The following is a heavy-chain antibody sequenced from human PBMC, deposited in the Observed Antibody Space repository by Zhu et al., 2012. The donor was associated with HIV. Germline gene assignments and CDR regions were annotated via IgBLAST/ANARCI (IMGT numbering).Heavy chain of an antibody. CDR3: AREAVTAVIFLTP. Sequence: EVQLMESGGRPSSAWGGPCDSPVQPLDSPSGPIGCTGSVKLQGRGWFGSHVLVGMGSDTYYADSVKGRFTVSRDNAKNTLYLQMNSLRVEDTALYYCAREAVTAVIFLTPWGQGALVSVSA. J-gene: IGHJ4*02. CDR2: LVGMGSDT. V-gene: IGHV3-74*01. CDR1: DSPSGPIG. D-gene: IGHD6-19*01.